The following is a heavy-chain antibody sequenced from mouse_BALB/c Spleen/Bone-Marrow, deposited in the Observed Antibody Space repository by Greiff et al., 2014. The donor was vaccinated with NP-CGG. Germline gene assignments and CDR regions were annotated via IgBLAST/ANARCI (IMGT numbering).Heavy chain of an antibody. CDR3: ARTTVVDIYWYFDV. V-gene: IGHV1-14*01. D-gene: IGHD1-1*01. CDR2: INPYNDGS. Sequence: VQLKESGPELVKPGASVKMSCKASGYTFTSYVLHWVKQKPGQGLEWIGYINPYNDGSKYNEKFKGKATLTPDKSSSTAYMELSSLTSEDSAVYYCARTTVVDIYWYFDVGGAGTTVTVSA. J-gene: IGHJ1*01. CDR1: GYTFTSYV.